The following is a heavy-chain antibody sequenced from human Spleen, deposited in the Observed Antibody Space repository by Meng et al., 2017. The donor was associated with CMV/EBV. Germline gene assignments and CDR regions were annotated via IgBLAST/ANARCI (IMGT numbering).Heavy chain of an antibody. J-gene: IGHJ5*02. V-gene: IGHV3-23*03. CDR2: IYSGDNNT. D-gene: IGHD2-2*01. CDR1: EFTFSSYA. CDR3: AKDSAGYCTSTGCYDNRFDP. Sequence: GESLKISCAASEFTFSSYAMSWVRQAPGKGLEWVSVIYSGDNNTYYADSVKGRFIISRDNSKNTLYLQMNSLRTEDTAVYHCAKDSAGYCTSTGCYDNRFDPWGQGTLVTVSS.